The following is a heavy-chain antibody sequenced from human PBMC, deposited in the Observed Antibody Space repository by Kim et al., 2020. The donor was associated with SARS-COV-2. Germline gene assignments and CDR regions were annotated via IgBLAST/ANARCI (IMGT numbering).Heavy chain of an antibody. Sequence: SVKGRFTISRDNAKNSLYLQMNSLRAEDTALYYCAKDMSSIAAPVGWFDPWGQGTLVTVSS. V-gene: IGHV3-9*01. D-gene: IGHD6-6*01. J-gene: IGHJ5*02. CDR3: AKDMSSIAAPVGWFDP.